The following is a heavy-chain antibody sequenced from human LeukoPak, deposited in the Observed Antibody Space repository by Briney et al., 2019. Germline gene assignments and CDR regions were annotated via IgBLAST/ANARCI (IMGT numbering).Heavy chain of an antibody. CDR2: ISPPDSDT. CDR1: GYSFTNYW. CDR3: VRSYKNSWYWELGY. D-gene: IGHD6-13*01. J-gene: IGHJ4*02. V-gene: IGHV5-51*01. Sequence: GESLKISCTGSGYSFTNYWIGWVRQMPGKGLEWMGIISPPDSDTRYSPSFQGQVTISVDKSISTAFLQWSSLKASDTAMYYCVRSYKNSWYWELGYWGQGTLVTVSS.